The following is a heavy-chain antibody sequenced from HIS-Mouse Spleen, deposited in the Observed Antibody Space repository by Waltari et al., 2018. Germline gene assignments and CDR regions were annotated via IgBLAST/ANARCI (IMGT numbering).Heavy chain of an antibody. CDR3: ARDPGYSSSSNAFDI. Sequence: QLQLQESGPGLVKPSETLSLTCTVSGGSISSSSYYWGWIRQPPGTGLEWIGSIYYSGGTYYNPSLRSRVTISVDTSKNQFSLKLSSVTAADTAVYYCARDPGYSSSSNAFDIWGQGTMVTVSS. V-gene: IGHV4-39*07. J-gene: IGHJ3*02. D-gene: IGHD6-6*01. CDR2: IYYSGGT. CDR1: GGSISSSSYY.